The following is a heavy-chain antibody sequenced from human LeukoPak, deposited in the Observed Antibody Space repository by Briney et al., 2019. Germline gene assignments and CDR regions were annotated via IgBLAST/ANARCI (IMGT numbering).Heavy chain of an antibody. Sequence: GAPVKVSCKASGFTFTSSAVQWVRQARGQRLEWIGWIVVGSGNTNYAQKFQERVTITRYMSTSTAYMELSSLRSEDTAVYYCAADRDRYYYDSSGFRAFDIWGQGTMVTVSS. D-gene: IGHD3-22*01. J-gene: IGHJ3*02. CDR2: IVVGSGNT. CDR3: AADRDRYYYDSSGFRAFDI. V-gene: IGHV1-58*01. CDR1: GFTFTSSA.